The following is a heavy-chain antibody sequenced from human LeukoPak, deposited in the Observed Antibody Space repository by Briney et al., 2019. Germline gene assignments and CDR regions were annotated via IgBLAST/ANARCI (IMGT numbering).Heavy chain of an antibody. D-gene: IGHD4-17*01. J-gene: IGHJ4*02. CDR1: GFTFSSYG. V-gene: IGHV3-30*18. CDR3: AKDREAYGDYPED. Sequence: GRSLRLSCAASGFTFSSYGIHWVRQAPGKGLEWVAVISYDGSNTYYADSVKGRFTISRDNSKNTLYLQMNSLRAEDTAVYYCAKDREAYGDYPEDWGQGTLVTVSS. CDR2: ISYDGSNT.